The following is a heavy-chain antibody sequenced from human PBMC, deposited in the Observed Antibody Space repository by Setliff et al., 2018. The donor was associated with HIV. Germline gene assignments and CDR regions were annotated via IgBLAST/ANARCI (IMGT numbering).Heavy chain of an antibody. V-gene: IGHV1-18*04. J-gene: IGHJ4*02. CDR3: ARTQYTSTWPGNY. CDR1: GFIFNNFG. D-gene: IGHD2-2*01. Sequence: ASVKVSCKTSGFIFNNFGITWVRQAPGQGLEWMAWISLYNEYRYYAPNFLGRVTMSTDTSTNTVDLELRSLRADDTATYYCARTQYTSTWPGNYWGQGTLVTVSS. CDR2: ISLYNEYR.